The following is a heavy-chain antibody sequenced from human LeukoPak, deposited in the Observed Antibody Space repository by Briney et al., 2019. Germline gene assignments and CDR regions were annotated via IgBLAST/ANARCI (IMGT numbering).Heavy chain of an antibody. CDR1: GFTFSSYA. J-gene: IGHJ4*02. D-gene: IGHD1-26*01. CDR2: ISGGGAST. V-gene: IGHV3-23*01. Sequence: PGGSLRLSCAASGFTFSSYAMTWVRQAPGKGLEWVSPISGGGASTYYAESVKGRFTISRDNSKNTLYMQMNSLRAEDTAIYYCAKAPRGELGRLDYWGQGTLVTVSS. CDR3: AKAPRGELGRLDY.